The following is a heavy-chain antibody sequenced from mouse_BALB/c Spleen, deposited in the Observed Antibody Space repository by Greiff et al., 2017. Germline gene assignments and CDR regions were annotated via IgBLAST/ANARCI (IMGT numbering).Heavy chain of an antibody. Sequence: VQLQQSGAELARPGASVKLSCKASGYTFTSYWMQWVKQRPGQGLEWIGAIYPGDGDTRYTQKFKGKATLTADKSSSTAYMQLSSLASEDSAVYYCAREGSYWYFDVWGAGTTVTVTS. CDR1: GYTFTSYW. V-gene: IGHV1-87*01. CDR2: IYPGDGDT. J-gene: IGHJ1*01. CDR3: AREGSYWYFDV.